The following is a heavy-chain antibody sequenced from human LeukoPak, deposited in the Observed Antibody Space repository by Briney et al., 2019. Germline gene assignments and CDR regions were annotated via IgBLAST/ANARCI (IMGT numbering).Heavy chain of an antibody. D-gene: IGHD5-12*01. V-gene: IGHV1-46*01. J-gene: IGHJ4*02. Sequence: GASVKVSCKSSGYTFTIYSMHWVRQAPGQGLEWMGIINPGGGSTTYAQKFQGRVTMTRDTSTSTVYMELSSLKSEDTAVYFCARAEGSGYDLYFEYWGQGTLVTVSS. CDR3: ARAEGSGYDLYFEY. CDR2: INPGGGST. CDR1: GYTFTIYS.